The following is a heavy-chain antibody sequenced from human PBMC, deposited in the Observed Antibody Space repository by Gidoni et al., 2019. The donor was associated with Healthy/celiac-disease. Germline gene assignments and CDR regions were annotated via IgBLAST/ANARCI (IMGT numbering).Heavy chain of an antibody. CDR2: IYSGGST. D-gene: IGHD2-2*01. CDR1: GFTVSSNY. CDR3: ARMNSGTHQAYYFDY. J-gene: IGHJ4*02. V-gene: IGHV3-53*04. Sequence: EVQLVESGGGLVQPGGSLRLSCAASGFTVSSNYMSWVRQAPGKGLEWVSVIYSGGSTYYADSVKGRFTISRHNSKNTLYLQMNSLRAEDTAVYYCARMNSGTHQAYYFDYWGQGTLVTVSS.